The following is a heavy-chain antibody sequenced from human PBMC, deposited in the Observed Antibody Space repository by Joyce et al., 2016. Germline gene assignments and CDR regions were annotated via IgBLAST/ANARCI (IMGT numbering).Heavy chain of an antibody. J-gene: IGHJ5*02. CDR3: ARRRLKKEQGWFDP. Sequence: EVQLVESGGGLVKPGGSLRLSCAASGFTFSSYSMNWVRKAPGKGLEWVASISSNSTYIYYADSLMGRFTISRDNAKNSLYLQMNSLRAEDTAVYYCARRRLKKEQGWFDPWGQGTLVTVSS. D-gene: IGHD3-3*01. CDR1: GFTFSSYS. V-gene: IGHV3-21*01. CDR2: ISSNSTYI.